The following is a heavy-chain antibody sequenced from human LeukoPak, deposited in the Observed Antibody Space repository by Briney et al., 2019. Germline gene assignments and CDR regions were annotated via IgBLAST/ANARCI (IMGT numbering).Heavy chain of an antibody. CDR2: IYYSGST. J-gene: IGHJ4*02. D-gene: IGHD3-3*01. CDR1: GGSISSSSYY. V-gene: IGHV4-39*01. CDR3: ARQGLGFWSGYFDY. Sequence: SETLSLTCTVSGGSISSSSYYWGWIRQPPGKGLEWIGSIYYSGSTYYNPSLKSRVTISVDTSKNQFSLKLSSVTAADTAVYYCARQGLGFWSGYFDYWGQGTLVTVSS.